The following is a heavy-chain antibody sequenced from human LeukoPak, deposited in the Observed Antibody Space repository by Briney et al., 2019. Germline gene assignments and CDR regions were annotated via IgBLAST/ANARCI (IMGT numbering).Heavy chain of an antibody. CDR2: ISSSSSYI. J-gene: IGHJ4*02. V-gene: IGHV3-21*01. D-gene: IGHD2-15*01. CDR1: GFTFSSYI. Sequence: PGGSLRLSCAASGFTFSSYIMNWVRQAPGKGLEWVSSISSSSSYIYSADSVKGRFTISRDNAKNSLYLQMNSLRAEDTAVYYCARDLTFGSWGQGTLVTVSS. CDR3: ARDLTFGS.